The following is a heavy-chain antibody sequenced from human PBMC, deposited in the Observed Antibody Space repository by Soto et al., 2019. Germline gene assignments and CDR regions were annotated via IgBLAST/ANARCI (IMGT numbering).Heavy chain of an antibody. Sequence: EVQLVDSGGGLVEPGASLRLSCAASGFTFTTACINWVRQAPGKGLEWVGRIKSKIDGGTTDFAAPVKGRFAISRDDSRNMVYFQMNSVEIEDTAVYYCTTDSHFAMKLVRFDYWGLGTLVTVSS. J-gene: IGHJ4*01. D-gene: IGHD2-2*01. CDR2: IKSKIDGGTT. V-gene: IGHV3-15*07. CDR1: GFTFTTAC. CDR3: TTDSHFAMKLVRFDY.